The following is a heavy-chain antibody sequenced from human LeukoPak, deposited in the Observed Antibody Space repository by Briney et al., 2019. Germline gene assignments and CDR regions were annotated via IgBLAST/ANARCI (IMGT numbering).Heavy chain of an antibody. D-gene: IGHD3-22*01. V-gene: IGHV4-34*01. CDR2: INHSGST. CDR3: ATGDSSGYYDGVNWFDP. CDR1: GGSFSGYY. Sequence: SETLSLTCAVYGGSFSGYYWSWIRQPPGKGLEWIGEINHSGSTNYNPSLKSRVTISVDTSKNQFSLKLSSVTAADTAVYYCATGDSSGYYDGVNWFDPWGQGTLVTVSS. J-gene: IGHJ5*02.